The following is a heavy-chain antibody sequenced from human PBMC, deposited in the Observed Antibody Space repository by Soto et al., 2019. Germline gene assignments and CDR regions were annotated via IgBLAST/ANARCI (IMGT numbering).Heavy chain of an antibody. CDR3: AKFVSFHRNFYYYMDV. CDR2: ISSDESDK. CDR1: GFTFSSYG. J-gene: IGHJ6*03. Sequence: QLVESGGGVVQPGRSLRLSCAASGFTFSSYGMHWVRQAPGKGLEWVAVISSDESDKYYADSVRGRFTISRDNSKNTLYLQMNSLRAEDTGMYYCAKFVSFHRNFYYYMDVWGKGTTVTVSS. V-gene: IGHV3-30*18.